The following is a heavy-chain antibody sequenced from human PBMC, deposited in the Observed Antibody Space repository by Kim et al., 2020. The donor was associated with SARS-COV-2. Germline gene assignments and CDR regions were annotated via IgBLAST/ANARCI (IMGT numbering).Heavy chain of an antibody. CDR2: IYHSGST. D-gene: IGHD3-16*02. J-gene: IGHJ5*02. V-gene: IGHV4-4*02. Sequence: SETLSLTCTASGGSISSFIWWSWVRQPPGQGLEWIGGIYHSGSTSYNPSLKSRVTMSLDKSKNQFSLRLTSVTAADTAVYSCARVDARSLIFHLWGQGT. CDR1: GGSISSFIW. CDR3: ARVDARSLIFHL.